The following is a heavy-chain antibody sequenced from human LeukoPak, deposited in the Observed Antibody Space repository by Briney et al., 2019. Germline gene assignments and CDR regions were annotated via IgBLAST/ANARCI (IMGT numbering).Heavy chain of an antibody. D-gene: IGHD6-13*01. CDR1: GGSISSYY. J-gene: IGHJ6*03. Sequence: SETLSLTCTVSGGSISSYYWSWIRQPAGKAPEWIGRIYSSGIINYNPSLKSRVTMSLDNSKNQLSLKLSYVTAADTAVYYCARAAAAGLYYYYMGVWGKGTTVTVSS. V-gene: IGHV4-4*07. CDR2: IYSSGII. CDR3: ARAAAAGLYYYYMGV.